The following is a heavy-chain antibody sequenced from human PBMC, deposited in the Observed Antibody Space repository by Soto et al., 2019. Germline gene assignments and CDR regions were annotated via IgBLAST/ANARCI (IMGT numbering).Heavy chain of an antibody. D-gene: IGHD5-12*01. Sequence: PSETLSLTCTVSGGSISSGDYYWSWIRQPPGKGLEWIGYIYYSGSTYYNPSLKSRVTISVDTSKNQFSLKLSSVTAADTAVYYCARDPGSRGGYNPTTYYAYWGQGTLVTVSS. CDR3: ARDPGSRGGYNPTTYYAY. J-gene: IGHJ4*02. CDR2: IYYSGST. V-gene: IGHV4-30-4*02. CDR1: GGSISSGDYY.